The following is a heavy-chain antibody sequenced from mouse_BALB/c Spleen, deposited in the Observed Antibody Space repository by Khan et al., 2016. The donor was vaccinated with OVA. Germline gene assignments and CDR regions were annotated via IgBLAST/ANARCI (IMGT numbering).Heavy chain of an antibody. V-gene: IGHV3-6*02. CDR3: ACGGRWFDY. Sequence: EVQLVESGPGLVKPSQSLSLTCSVTGYSITSGDYWNWIRQFPGNTLEWMGYINYGGNNNYNPSLKNRISITRDTSKNQFFLRLNSVTAEDSATYYCACGGRWFDYWGQGTLVTVSA. CDR2: INYGGNN. CDR1: GYSITSGDY. J-gene: IGHJ3*01.